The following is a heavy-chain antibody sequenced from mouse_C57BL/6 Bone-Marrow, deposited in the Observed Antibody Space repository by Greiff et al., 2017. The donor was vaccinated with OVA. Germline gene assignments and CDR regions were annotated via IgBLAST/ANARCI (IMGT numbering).Heavy chain of an antibody. D-gene: IGHD3-3*01. J-gene: IGHJ4*01. CDR3: AREGAGDYAMDY. CDR1: GFTFSDYY. Sequence: EVKLMESEGGLVQPGSSMKLSCTASGFTFSDYYMAWVRPVPEKGLDWVATLNYDGSSTYSLDSLHSRFLISRDNAKNILYLQMSSLKSEDTATYYCAREGAGDYAMDYWGQGTSVTVSS. V-gene: IGHV5-16*01. CDR2: LNYDGSST.